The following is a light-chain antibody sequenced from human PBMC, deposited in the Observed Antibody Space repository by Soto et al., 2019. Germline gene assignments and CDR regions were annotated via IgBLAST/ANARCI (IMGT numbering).Light chain of an antibody. CDR1: QSVSSSY. CDR2: GAS. J-gene: IGKJ1*01. V-gene: IGKV3-20*01. Sequence: EIVLTQSPGTLSLSPGERATLSCRASQSVSSSYLAWYQQKPGQAPRLLIYGASSRATGIPDRFSGSGSGPEFTLTISRLEPEDFALYYCQQYGSSPQTFGQGTKVEIK. CDR3: QQYGSSPQT.